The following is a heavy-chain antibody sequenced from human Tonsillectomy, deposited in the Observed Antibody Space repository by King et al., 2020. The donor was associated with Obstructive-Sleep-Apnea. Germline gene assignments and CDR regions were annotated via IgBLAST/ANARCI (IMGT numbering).Heavy chain of an antibody. V-gene: IGHV1-8*01. CDR1: GYTFTSYD. CDR2: MNPNSGNT. CDR3: ARVGRYGDYFDY. Sequence: VQLVQSGAEVKKPGASVKVSCKASGYTFTSYDVNWVGQATGQGLEWMGWMNPNSGNTGYEQKFQGRVTMTRNTSISTAYMELSSLRSEDTAVYYCARVGRYGDYFDYWGQGTLVTVSS. J-gene: IGHJ4*02. D-gene: IGHD4-17*01.